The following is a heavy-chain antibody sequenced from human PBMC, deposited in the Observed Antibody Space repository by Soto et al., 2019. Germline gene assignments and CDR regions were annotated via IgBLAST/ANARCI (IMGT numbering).Heavy chain of an antibody. D-gene: IGHD3-16*01. CDR1: GGSVSSGSYY. V-gene: IGHV4-39*07. CDR2: INHSGST. J-gene: IGHJ6*02. CDR3: ARDAYYYYGMDV. Sequence: PSETLSLTCTVSGGSVSSGSYYWSWIRQPPGKGLEWIGEINHSGSTNYNPSLKSRVTISVDTSKNQFSLKLSSVTAADTAVYYCARDAYYYYGMDVWGQGTTVTVSS.